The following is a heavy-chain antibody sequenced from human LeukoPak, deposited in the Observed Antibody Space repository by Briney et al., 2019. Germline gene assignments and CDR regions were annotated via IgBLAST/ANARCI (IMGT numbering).Heavy chain of an antibody. CDR1: GFTFSSYG. Sequence: GGSLRLSCAASGFTFSSYGMNWVRQAPGKGLEWVSFISSSSSHIYYADSVKGRFTISRDNSKNTLYLQMNSLRAEDTAVYYCARDVGATKPPYWGQGTLVTVSS. CDR2: ISSSSSHI. D-gene: IGHD1-26*01. J-gene: IGHJ4*02. V-gene: IGHV3-21*01. CDR3: ARDVGATKPPY.